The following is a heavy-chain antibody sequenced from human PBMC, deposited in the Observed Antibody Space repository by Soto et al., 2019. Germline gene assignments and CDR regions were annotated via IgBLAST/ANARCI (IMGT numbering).Heavy chain of an antibody. V-gene: IGHV4-30-4*01. CDR1: GGSISSGDYY. J-gene: IGHJ4*02. D-gene: IGHD3-10*01. CDR3: ARDSSGSYYNPRQE. CDR2: IYYSGST. Sequence: PSETLSLTCTVSGGSISSGDYYWSWIRQPPGKGLEWIGYIYYSGSTYYNPSLKSRVTISVDTSKNQFSLELSSVTAADTAVYYCARDSSGSYYNPRQEWGQGTLVTVSS.